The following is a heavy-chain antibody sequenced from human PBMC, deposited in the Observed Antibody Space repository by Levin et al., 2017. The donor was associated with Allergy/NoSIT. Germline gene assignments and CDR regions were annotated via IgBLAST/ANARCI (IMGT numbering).Heavy chain of an antibody. Sequence: ASVKVSCEASGYTFTGYYINWVRQAPGQGLEWMGRINPNSGDTNYAQKFQGRVTVTADTSSSAAYMELSRLTSDDTAVYYCARGRILCTPTRCGIDYWGQGTLVTVSS. CDR2: INPNSGDT. CDR1: GYTFTGYY. J-gene: IGHJ4*02. V-gene: IGHV1-2*06. CDR3: ARGRILCTPTRCGIDY. D-gene: IGHD2-2*01.